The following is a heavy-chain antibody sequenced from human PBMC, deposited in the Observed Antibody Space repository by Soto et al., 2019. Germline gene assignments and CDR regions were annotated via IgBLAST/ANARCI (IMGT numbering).Heavy chain of an antibody. D-gene: IGHD3-22*01. J-gene: IGHJ4*02. Sequence: QVQLVQSGAAVKKPGASVKVSFKASGYTFTSYAMHWVRQAPGQRLEWMGWINAGNGHTKYSQKFQGRVTITRDTSASTAYMELTSLRSDDTAGYYCARSSGFYYVDYWGQGTLVTVSS. V-gene: IGHV1-3*01. CDR2: INAGNGHT. CDR1: GYTFTSYA. CDR3: ARSSGFYYVDY.